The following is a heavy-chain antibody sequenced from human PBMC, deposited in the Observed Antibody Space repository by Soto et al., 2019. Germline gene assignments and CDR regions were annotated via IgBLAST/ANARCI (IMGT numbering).Heavy chain of an antibody. CDR2: IIPVLGVT. CDR1: GSTFSSYT. V-gene: IGHV1-69*02. D-gene: IGHD2-21*02. CDR3: ARRRYCGADCYSKYYYGMDV. J-gene: IGHJ6*02. Sequence: QVQLVQSGAEVKKPGSSVKVSCQASGSTFSSYTVSWVRHAPGQGLEWMGRIIPVLGVTNYAPKFKGRFTINAGKAKTPAYMELSSLRFGDTAVYYCARRRYCGADCYSKYYYGMDVWGQGTTVTVSS.